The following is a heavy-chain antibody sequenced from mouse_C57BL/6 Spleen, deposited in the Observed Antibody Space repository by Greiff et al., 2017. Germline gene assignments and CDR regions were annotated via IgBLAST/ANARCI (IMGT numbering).Heavy chain of an antibody. V-gene: IGHV1-81*01. CDR2: IYPRSGNT. J-gene: IGHJ1*03. D-gene: IGHD1-1*01. Sequence: QVQLQQSGAELARPGASVKLSCKASGYTFTSYGISWVKQRTGQGLEWIGEIYPRSGNTYYNEKFKGKATLTADKSSSTAYMELRSLTSEDSAVYICSRRAYDGNSRLYFDVWGTGTTVTVSS. CDR3: SRRAYDGNSRLYFDV. CDR1: GYTFTSYG.